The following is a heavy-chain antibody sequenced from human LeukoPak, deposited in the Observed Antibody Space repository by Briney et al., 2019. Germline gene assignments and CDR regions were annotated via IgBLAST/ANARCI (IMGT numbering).Heavy chain of an antibody. J-gene: IGHJ4*02. Sequence: KLQDRVTMTTDTSTRTAYMELRSLRSDDTAVYYCARDQFSSWTFDYWGQGTLVTVSS. D-gene: IGHD6-13*01. V-gene: IGHV1-18*01. CDR3: ARDQFSSWTFDY.